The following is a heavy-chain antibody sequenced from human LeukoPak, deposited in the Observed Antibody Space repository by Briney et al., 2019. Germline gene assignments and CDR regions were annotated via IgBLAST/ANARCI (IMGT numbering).Heavy chain of an antibody. J-gene: IGHJ4*02. V-gene: IGHV3-30-3*01. CDR3: ARAIPTDYYDGSPPLDY. Sequence: GRSLRLSCAASGLTFSTYSIHWVRQAPGKGLEWVAVISYDGTNKYYADSVKGRFTISRDNSKNTLYLQMNSLRAEDTAVYYCARAIPTDYYDGSPPLDYWGQGTLVTVSS. CDR2: ISYDGTNK. D-gene: IGHD3-22*01. CDR1: GLTFSTYS.